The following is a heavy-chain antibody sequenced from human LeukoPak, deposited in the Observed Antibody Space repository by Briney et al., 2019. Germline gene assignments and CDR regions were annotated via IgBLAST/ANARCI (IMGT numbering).Heavy chain of an antibody. Sequence: SETLSLTCTVSGGSISSSSYYWGWIRQPPGKGLECIGSIYYSGSTYYSPSLKSRVTISIDTSKNQFSLKLSSVTAADTAVYYCARFNSGSYQHYFDYWGQGTLVTVSS. D-gene: IGHD1-26*01. V-gene: IGHV4-39*07. CDR2: IYYSGST. J-gene: IGHJ4*02. CDR1: GGSISSSSYY. CDR3: ARFNSGSYQHYFDY.